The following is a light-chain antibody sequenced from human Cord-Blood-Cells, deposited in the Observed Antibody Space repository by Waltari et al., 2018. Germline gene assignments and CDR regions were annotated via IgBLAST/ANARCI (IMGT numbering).Light chain of an antibody. CDR1: SSDVGGYNY. Sequence: QSALTQPASVSGSPGQSITIPCTGPSSDVGGYNYVSWYQQQPGKAPKLMIYDASNRPSGVSNRFSGSKSGNTASLTISGLQAEDEADYYCSSYTSSSTYVFGTGTKVTVL. CDR2: DAS. J-gene: IGLJ1*01. CDR3: SSYTSSSTYV. V-gene: IGLV2-14*01.